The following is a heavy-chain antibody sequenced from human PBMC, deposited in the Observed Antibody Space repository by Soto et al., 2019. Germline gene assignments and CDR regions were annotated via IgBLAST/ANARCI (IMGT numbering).Heavy chain of an antibody. J-gene: IGHJ5*02. CDR1: GGTISGYY. V-gene: IGHV4-4*07. Sequence: SETLSLTCSVSGGTISGYYWTWIRQPAGKGLEWIGRIYSSGNTKYNPSLQSRVTTSLDTSSNQFSLRLTSVTAADTAVYYCARGQRFSDWFDPWGQGTLVTVSS. CDR2: IYSSGNT. D-gene: IGHD3-3*01. CDR3: ARGQRFSDWFDP.